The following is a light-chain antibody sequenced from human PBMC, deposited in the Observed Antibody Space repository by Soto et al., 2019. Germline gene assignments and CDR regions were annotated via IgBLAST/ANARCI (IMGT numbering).Light chain of an antibody. J-gene: IGKJ1*01. Sequence: AIQMTQSPSSLSASVGDRLIITCRASEDIGSELGWYQHRPGTAPKLLIYGASRLESGVPSRFSASGSGTYFTLVLNNLQPEDCATYYCLQDDDYPRTFGQGTKVEL. CDR1: EDIGSE. V-gene: IGKV1-6*02. CDR3: LQDDDYPRT. CDR2: GAS.